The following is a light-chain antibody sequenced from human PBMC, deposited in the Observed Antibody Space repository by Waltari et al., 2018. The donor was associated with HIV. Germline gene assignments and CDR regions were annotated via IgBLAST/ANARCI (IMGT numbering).Light chain of an antibody. CDR3: AAWDDSLSVV. CDR1: SSNLGRNF. CDR2: RNN. Sequence: QSVLTQPPSASGTPGQRVTISCSGSSSNLGRNFVYWYQQLPETAPKLLIYRNNQRPSGVPDRFAGSKSGPSAPLAISWLRSGDEADYYCAAWDDSLSVVFGGGTKLTVL. V-gene: IGLV1-47*01. J-gene: IGLJ2*01.